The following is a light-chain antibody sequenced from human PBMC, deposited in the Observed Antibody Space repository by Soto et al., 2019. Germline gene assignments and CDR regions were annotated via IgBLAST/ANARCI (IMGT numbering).Light chain of an antibody. Sequence: ETLMSQSPATLSVSPGERATLSCRASKSGNNNSAWYQQHAGQAPRLLIYDASTRATGIPARCGSSGSGTDFTLTISSLEPEDFAVYYCQQRYNSRTFGGGTKVDIK. J-gene: IGKJ4*01. V-gene: IGKV3-11*01. CDR3: QQRYNSRT. CDR2: DAS. CDR1: KSGNNN.